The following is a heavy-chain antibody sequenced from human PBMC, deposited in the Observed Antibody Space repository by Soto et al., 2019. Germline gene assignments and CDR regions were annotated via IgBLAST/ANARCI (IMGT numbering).Heavy chain of an antibody. D-gene: IGHD6-25*01. CDR2: ISGSGGTT. CDR3: AKFFVETGSNSGWPWSFHY. J-gene: IGHJ4*02. CDR1: GFTFSNYA. V-gene: IGHV3-23*01. Sequence: EVQLLESGGGLVQPGRSLRLSCAASGFTFSNYAMSWVRQAPGQGLDWVSAISGSGGTTYYADSVQGRFTISRDNSKNTLLLQMNSLRAEDAAVYYCAKFFVETGSNSGWPWSFHYWGQGTLVTVSS.